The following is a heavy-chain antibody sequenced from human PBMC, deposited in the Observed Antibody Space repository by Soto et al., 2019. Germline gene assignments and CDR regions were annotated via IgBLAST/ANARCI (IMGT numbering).Heavy chain of an antibody. J-gene: IGHJ6*02. Sequence: QVQLVQSGAEVKKPGSSVKVSCKASGGTFSSYTISWVRQAPGQGLEWMGRIIPILGIANYAQKFQGRVTITADKSTSTAYMELSSLRSEDTAVYYCARVGTATAKGGMDVWGQGTTVTVSS. CDR3: ARVGTATAKGGMDV. CDR1: GGTFSSYT. V-gene: IGHV1-69*02. CDR2: IIPILGIA. D-gene: IGHD5-18*01.